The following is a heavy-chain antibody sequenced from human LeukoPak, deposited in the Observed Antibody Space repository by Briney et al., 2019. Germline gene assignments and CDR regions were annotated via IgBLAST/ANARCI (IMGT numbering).Heavy chain of an antibody. D-gene: IGHD3-22*01. J-gene: IGHJ4*02. CDR1: GGSISSSSYY. Sequence: SETLSLTCTVSGGSISSSSYYWGWIRQPPGKGLEWIGSIYYSGSTYYNPSLKSRVTISVDTSKNQFPLKLSSVTAADTAVYYCATQTDYYDSSGPIDYWGQGTLVTVSS. CDR2: IYYSGST. CDR3: ATQTDYYDSSGPIDY. V-gene: IGHV4-39*01.